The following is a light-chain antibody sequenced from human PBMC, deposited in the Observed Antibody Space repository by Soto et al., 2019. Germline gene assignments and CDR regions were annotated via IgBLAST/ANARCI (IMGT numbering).Light chain of an antibody. V-gene: IGKV2-28*01. Sequence: DIVMTQSPLSLPVTPGEPASISCRSGQSLLHTNGYTYLDWYLPKPGQSPQLLSYLGSTRASGVPDRFSGRGSGTDFTLSISRVEAEEVVVYYCMEALQTPWTFGQGTKLEI. CDR2: LGS. CDR3: MEALQTPWT. CDR1: QSLLHTNGYTY. J-gene: IGKJ2*02.